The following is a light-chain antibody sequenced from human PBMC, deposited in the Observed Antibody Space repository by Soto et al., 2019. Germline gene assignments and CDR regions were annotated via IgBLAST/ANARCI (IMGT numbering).Light chain of an antibody. CDR1: SSDIGGYNY. V-gene: IGLV2-14*01. J-gene: IGLJ2*01. CDR3: SSYTSSSTVV. CDR2: DVS. Sequence: QSALTQPASVSGSPGQSITISCTGTSSDIGGYNYVSWCQQHPGKAPKLMIYDVSNRPSGVSNRFSGSKSGNTASLTISGLQAEDEADYYCSSYTSSSTVVFGGGTKVTVL.